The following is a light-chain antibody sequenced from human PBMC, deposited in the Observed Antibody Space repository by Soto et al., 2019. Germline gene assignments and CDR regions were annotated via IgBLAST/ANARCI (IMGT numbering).Light chain of an antibody. CDR1: QSLLHSNGYNY. J-gene: IGKJ5*01. V-gene: IGKV2-28*01. CDR2: LVS. Sequence: DIVITQSPLSLPVTPGEPASISCRSSQSLLHSNGYNYLNWYLQKPGQSPQLLIYLVSHRASGVPDRFSASGSGTDFTLKISRVEAVDVGIYYCMQSLQSPITFGQGTRLEIK. CDR3: MQSLQSPIT.